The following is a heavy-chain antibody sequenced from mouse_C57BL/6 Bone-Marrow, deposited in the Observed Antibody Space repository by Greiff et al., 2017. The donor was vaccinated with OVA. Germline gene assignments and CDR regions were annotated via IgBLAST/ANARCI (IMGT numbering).Heavy chain of an antibody. D-gene: IGHD2-4*01. CDR3: ARWGLRRAWFAY. J-gene: IGHJ3*01. CDR2: INPSNGGT. V-gene: IGHV1-53*01. Sequence: QVQLQQPGTELVKPGASVKLSCKASGYPFTSYWMHWVKQRPGQGLEWIGNINPSNGGTNYNEKFKSKATLTVDKSSSTAYMQLSSLTSEDSAVYYCARWGLRRAWFAYWGQGTLVTVSA. CDR1: GYPFTSYW.